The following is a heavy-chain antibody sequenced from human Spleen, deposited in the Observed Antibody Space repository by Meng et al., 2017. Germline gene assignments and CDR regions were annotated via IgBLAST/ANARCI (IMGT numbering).Heavy chain of an antibody. CDR1: GFTFSDHY. V-gene: IGHV3-11*04. CDR2: ISSSGGTI. CDR3: ARYCSSNSGYSHAFDI. D-gene: IGHD2-2*01. Sequence: GESLKISCVASGFTFSDHYMSWIRQAPGKGLEWVSYISSSGGTIFYADSLKGRFTIYRDNTKNSLYLQMDSLRAEDTAVYYCARYCSSNSGYSHAFDIWGQGTMVTVSS. J-gene: IGHJ3*02.